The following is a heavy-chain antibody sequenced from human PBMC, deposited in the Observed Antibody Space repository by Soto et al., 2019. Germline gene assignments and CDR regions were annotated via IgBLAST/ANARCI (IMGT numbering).Heavy chain of an antibody. CDR2: ISGSGGST. J-gene: IGHJ5*02. CDR1: GFTFSSYA. D-gene: IGHD2-2*02. V-gene: IGHV3-23*01. CDR3: AKDLVVQAAIEAWLDP. Sequence: GGSLRLSCAASGFTFSSYAMSWVRQAPGKGLEWVSAISGSGGSTYYADSVKGRFTISRDNSKNTLYLQMNSLRAEDTAVYYCAKDLVVQAAIEAWLDPWGQGTLVTVSS.